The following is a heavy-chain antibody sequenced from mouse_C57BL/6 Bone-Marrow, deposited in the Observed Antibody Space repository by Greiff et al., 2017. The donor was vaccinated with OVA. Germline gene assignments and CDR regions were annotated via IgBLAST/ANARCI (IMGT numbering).Heavy chain of an antibody. Sequence: EVKLMESGGGLVQPGSSMKLSCTASGFTFSDYYMAWVRQGPEKGLEWVANINYDGSSTYYLDSLKSRFIISRDNAKNILYLQMSSLKSEDTATYYCARITTVPYYFDYWGQGTTLTVSS. CDR3: ARITTVPYYFDY. D-gene: IGHD1-1*01. V-gene: IGHV5-16*01. CDR1: GFTFSDYY. CDR2: INYDGSST. J-gene: IGHJ2*01.